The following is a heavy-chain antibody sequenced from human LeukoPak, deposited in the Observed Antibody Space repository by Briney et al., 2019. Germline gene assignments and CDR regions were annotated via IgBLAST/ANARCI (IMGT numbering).Heavy chain of an antibody. D-gene: IGHD6-19*01. CDR3: TCTHSSPPV. Sequence: GGSLRLSCAASRFNFSSYGMHWVRQAPGKGLEWVAFIRFGGTIKNYADSVKGRFTISRVDSKNTLYLQMNNLRTEDTAVYYCTCTHSSPPVWGQGTLVTVSS. CDR1: RFNFSSYG. J-gene: IGHJ4*02. V-gene: IGHV3-30*02. CDR2: IRFGGTIK.